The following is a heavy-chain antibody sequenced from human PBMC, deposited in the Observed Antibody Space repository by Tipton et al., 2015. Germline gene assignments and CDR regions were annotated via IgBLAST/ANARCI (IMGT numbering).Heavy chain of an antibody. CDR2: SYYSGST. J-gene: IGHJ4*02. CDR1: GDSISSGGYY. Sequence: TLSLTCTVSGDSISSGGYYWSWSRQHPGKGLEWLGYSYYSGSTYYNPSLKSRLTIPVDMSKNQFPLKLSSVTAADTAVYYCARVPFDYFDYWGQGILVTVSS. V-gene: IGHV4-31*03. CDR3: ARVPFDYFDY.